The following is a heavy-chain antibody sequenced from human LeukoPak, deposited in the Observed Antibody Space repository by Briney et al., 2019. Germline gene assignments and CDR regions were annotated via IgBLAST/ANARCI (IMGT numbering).Heavy chain of an antibody. CDR3: AKDLYYGSGSKFDD. V-gene: IGHV3-23*01. CDR1: GFTFSTYA. CDR2: ISGIGTST. Sequence: GGSLRLSCAASGFTFSTYAMGWVRQAPGKGLEWVSFISGIGTSTYYADSVKGRFTISRDNSKNTLSLQMNSLRVEDTAVYYCAKDLYYGSGSKFDDWGQGTLVTVSS. D-gene: IGHD3-10*01. J-gene: IGHJ4*02.